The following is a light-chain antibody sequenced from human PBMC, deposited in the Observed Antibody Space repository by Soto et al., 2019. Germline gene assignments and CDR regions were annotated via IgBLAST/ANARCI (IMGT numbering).Light chain of an antibody. CDR1: SSNIGAGYD. CDR3: QSYDSSLSGYG. J-gene: IGLJ1*01. Sequence: QSVLTQPPSVSGAPGQRVTISCTGSSSNIGAGYDVHWYQQLPGTAPKLLIYGNSNRTSGVPDRFSGSKSGTSASLAITGLQAEEESDYYNQSYDSSLSGYGFGAGTKLTVL. CDR2: GNS. V-gene: IGLV1-40*01.